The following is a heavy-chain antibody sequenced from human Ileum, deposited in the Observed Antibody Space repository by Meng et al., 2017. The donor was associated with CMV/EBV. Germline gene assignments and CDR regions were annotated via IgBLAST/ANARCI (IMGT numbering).Heavy chain of an antibody. J-gene: IGHJ5*02. CDR2: MNPNSGNT. CDR3: ARDLRGGYQGMGEFRDNWFDH. D-gene: IGHD6-19*01. Sequence: SVKVSCKASGYTFRTYDINWVRQATGQGLEWMGWMNPNSGNTGYAQKFQGRVTMTRNTSISTAYMEMSDLRSEDTAVYYCARDLRGGYQGMGEFRDNWFDHWGQGTLVTVSS. V-gene: IGHV1-8*01. CDR1: GYTFRTYD.